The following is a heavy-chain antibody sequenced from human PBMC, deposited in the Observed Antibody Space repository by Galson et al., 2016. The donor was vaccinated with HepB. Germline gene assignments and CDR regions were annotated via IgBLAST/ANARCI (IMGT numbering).Heavy chain of an antibody. CDR3: ARDIGATDYYGMDV. D-gene: IGHD2-15*01. V-gene: IGHV3-30*04. CDR1: GFTFSTYG. Sequence: SLRLSCAASGFTFSTYGVHWVRQAPGKGLEWVAVISFDGRNKLYAASVKGRFTISRDNSKNTLHLQMNSLRVEDTAIYYCARDIGATDYYGMDVWGQGTTVTVSS. J-gene: IGHJ6*02. CDR2: ISFDGRNK.